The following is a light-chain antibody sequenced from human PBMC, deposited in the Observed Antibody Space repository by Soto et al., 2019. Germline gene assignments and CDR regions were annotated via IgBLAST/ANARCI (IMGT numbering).Light chain of an antibody. Sequence: QSVLTQPPSASGTPGQRVTISCSGSSSNIGVNAVNWYQQVPGMAPKLLIYTNNQRPSGVPDRFSGSKSGTSASLAISGLQPEDEADYYCEAWDDSLNGVVFGGGTKLTVL. CDR1: SSNIGVNA. V-gene: IGLV1-44*01. J-gene: IGLJ2*01. CDR3: EAWDDSLNGVV. CDR2: TNN.